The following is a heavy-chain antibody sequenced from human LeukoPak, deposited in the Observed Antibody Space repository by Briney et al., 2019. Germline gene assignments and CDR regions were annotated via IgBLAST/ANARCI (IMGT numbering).Heavy chain of an antibody. CDR2: IYYTGST. J-gene: IGHJ3*02. V-gene: IGHV4-59*01. Sequence: SETLSLTCTVSGASISSYYWSWFRQSPGKGLGSIGYIYYTGSTNYNPSLKSRVTMSVDTSKNQFSLKLNSVTAADTAVYYCATRVRPTSPGVFDIWGQGTLVTVSS. CDR3: ATRVRPTSPGVFDI. D-gene: IGHD1-26*01. CDR1: GASISSYY.